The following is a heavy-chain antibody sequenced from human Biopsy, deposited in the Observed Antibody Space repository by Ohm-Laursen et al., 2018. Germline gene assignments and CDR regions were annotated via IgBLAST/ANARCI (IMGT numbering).Heavy chain of an antibody. CDR3: ARDVVGRGASFFDF. V-gene: IGHV1-18*01. CDR1: GYTFGNYG. CDR2: ISVYNGNT. Sequence: ASVKASCKASGYTFGNYGISWVRQAPGQGLERMGWISVYNGNTDYPHKFQGRVTLTTGTSTSTAYMELRSLTSDDTAIYYCARDVVGRGASFFDFWGQGTWVTVSS. J-gene: IGHJ4*02. D-gene: IGHD1-26*01.